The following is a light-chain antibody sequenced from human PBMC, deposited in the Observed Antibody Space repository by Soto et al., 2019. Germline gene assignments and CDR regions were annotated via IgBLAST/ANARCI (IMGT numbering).Light chain of an antibody. J-gene: IGKJ4*01. CDR1: QSVSSNF. CDR3: QQYASSPLLT. V-gene: IGKV3-20*01. Sequence: EIVLTQSPVTLSLSPWERATLSCRASQSVSSNFLAWYQQKPGQTPSLLIYGASTRATGIPDRFSGSGSGTHFTLTISRLEPEDFAVYYCQQYASSPLLTFGGGTKVDIK. CDR2: GAS.